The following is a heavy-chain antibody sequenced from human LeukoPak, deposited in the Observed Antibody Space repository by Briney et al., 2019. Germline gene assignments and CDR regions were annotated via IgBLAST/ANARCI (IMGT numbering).Heavy chain of an antibody. V-gene: IGHV3-23*01. CDR1: GFTFSSYA. Sequence: GGPLRLSCAASGFTFSSYAMSWVRQAPGKGLEWVSAISGSGGSTYYADSVKGRFTISRDNSKNTLYLQMNSLRAEDTAVYYCAKVFIQRSYYFDYWGQGTLVTVSS. D-gene: IGHD5-18*01. J-gene: IGHJ4*02. CDR2: ISGSGGST. CDR3: AKVFIQRSYYFDY.